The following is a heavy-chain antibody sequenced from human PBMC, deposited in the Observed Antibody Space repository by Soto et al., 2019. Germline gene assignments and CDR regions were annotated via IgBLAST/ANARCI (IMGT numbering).Heavy chain of an antibody. J-gene: IGHJ4*02. D-gene: IGHD5-18*01. V-gene: IGHV4-59*01. CDR2: IYYSGST. Sequence: PSETLSLTCTVSGGSISSYYWSWIRQPPGKGLEWIGYIYYSGSTNYNPSLKSRVTISVDTSKNQFSLKLSSVTAADTAVYYCARTLYTNGLRFHYWGEGTLVTV. CDR1: GGSISSYY. CDR3: ARTLYTNGLRFHY.